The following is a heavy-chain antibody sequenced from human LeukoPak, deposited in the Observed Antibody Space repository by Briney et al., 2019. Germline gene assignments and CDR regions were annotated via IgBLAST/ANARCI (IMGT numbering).Heavy chain of an antibody. V-gene: IGHV3-74*01. D-gene: IGHD1-26*01. CDR1: GFTFSNYW. J-gene: IGHJ4*02. CDR2: INSDGNST. CDR3: ASLGRSFDY. Sequence: GGSLRLSCAASGFTFSNYWIHWVRQAPGKGLVWVSRINSDGNSTSYADSVKGRFTISRDNAKNTLYLQMNSLRAEDTAVYYCASLGRSFDYWGQGTLVTVSS.